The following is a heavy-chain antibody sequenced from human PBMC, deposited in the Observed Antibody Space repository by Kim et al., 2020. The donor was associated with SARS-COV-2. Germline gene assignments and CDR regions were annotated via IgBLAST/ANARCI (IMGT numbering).Heavy chain of an antibody. CDR3: AKGQEQESRLDS. Sequence: GGSLRLSCTASGFTLQNFAMFWVRQAPGAGLEWVAGISIGGTFHADFVKDRFTISRDHSTNTLFLQMTGLRGDDTAVYFCAKGQEQESRLDSWGQGTAVTVSS. D-gene: IGHD3-10*01. CDR2: ISIGGT. CDR1: GFTLQNFA. J-gene: IGHJ4*02. V-gene: IGHV3-23*01.